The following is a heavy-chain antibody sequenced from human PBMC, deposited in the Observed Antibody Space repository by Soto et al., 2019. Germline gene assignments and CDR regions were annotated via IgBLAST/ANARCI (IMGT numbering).Heavy chain of an antibody. Sequence: ASVKVSCKASGYTFSSYGISWVRQAPGQGLEWMGWISAYNGNTNYAQKLQGRVTMTTDTSTSTAYMELRSLRSDDTAVYYCARGDSSSYTNYFDYWGQGTLVTVSS. D-gene: IGHD6-6*01. CDR3: ARGDSSSYTNYFDY. J-gene: IGHJ4*02. CDR1: GYTFSSYG. CDR2: ISAYNGNT. V-gene: IGHV1-18*04.